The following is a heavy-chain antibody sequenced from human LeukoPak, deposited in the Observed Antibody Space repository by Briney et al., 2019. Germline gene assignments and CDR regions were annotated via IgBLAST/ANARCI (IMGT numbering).Heavy chain of an antibody. Sequence: SETLSLTCTASGGSISSSSYYWGWIRQPPGKGLEWIGSIYYSGSTYYNPSLKSRVTISVDTSKNQFSLKLSSVTAADTAVSYCARVTFGGSYYPTPYYFDYWGQGTLVTVSS. J-gene: IGHJ4*02. CDR2: IYYSGST. CDR3: ARVTFGGSYYPTPYYFDY. CDR1: GGSISSSSYY. V-gene: IGHV4-39*07. D-gene: IGHD1-26*01.